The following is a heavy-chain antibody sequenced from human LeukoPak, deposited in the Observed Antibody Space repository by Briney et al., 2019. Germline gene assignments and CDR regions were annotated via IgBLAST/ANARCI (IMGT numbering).Heavy chain of an antibody. CDR1: GGSFSGYY. J-gene: IGHJ6*02. Sequence: SETLSLTCAVYGGSFSGYYWSWIRQPPGKGLEWIGEINHSGSTNYNPSLKSRVTISVDTSKNQFSLKLSSVTAADTAVYYCARDLIVATINYYYGMDVWGQGTTVTVSS. CDR2: INHSGST. V-gene: IGHV4-34*01. D-gene: IGHD3-16*02. CDR3: ARDLIVATINYYYGMDV.